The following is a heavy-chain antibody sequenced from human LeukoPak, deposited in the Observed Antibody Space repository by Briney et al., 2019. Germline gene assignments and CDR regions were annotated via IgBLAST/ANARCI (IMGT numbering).Heavy chain of an antibody. D-gene: IGHD6-19*01. CDR1: GFTFSNYA. J-gene: IGHJ6*02. V-gene: IGHV3-23*01. CDR2: ISGSGGST. CDR3: AKEGYSSGPRRLVNYYYGMDV. Sequence: GGSLRLSCAASGFTFSNYAMSWVRQAPGKGLQWVSAISGSGGSTYYADSVKGRFTISRDNSKDTLYLQMNSLRAEDTAVYYCAKEGYSSGPRRLVNYYYGMDVWGQGTTVTVSS.